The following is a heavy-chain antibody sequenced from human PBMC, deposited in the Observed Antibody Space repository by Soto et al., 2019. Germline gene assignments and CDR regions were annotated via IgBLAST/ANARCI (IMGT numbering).Heavy chain of an antibody. Sequence: NPGGSLRLSCAASGFTFRSFTMNWVRQAPGKGLEWVSTISSNSAYIYYTDALRGRFTIPRDNAKNSLHLQMNSLRAEDTAVYYCTRDASRDSSARGWFDPWGPGTLVTVSS. V-gene: IGHV3-21*01. J-gene: IGHJ5*02. CDR3: TRDASRDSSARGWFDP. CDR1: GFTFRSFT. D-gene: IGHD6-13*01. CDR2: ISSNSAYI.